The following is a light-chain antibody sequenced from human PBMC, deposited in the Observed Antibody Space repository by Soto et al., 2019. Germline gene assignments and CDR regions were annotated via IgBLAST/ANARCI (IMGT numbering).Light chain of an antibody. Sequence: DIQMTQSPSSLSASVGDRVTITCRASQGISNYLAWYQQKPGKVPKLLIYAASTLQFGVPSRFSGSGSGTDFTLTITSLQPEDVATYFCQKYNGVPWTFGQGTKVEIK. J-gene: IGKJ1*01. CDR3: QKYNGVPWT. V-gene: IGKV1-27*01. CDR2: AAS. CDR1: QGISNY.